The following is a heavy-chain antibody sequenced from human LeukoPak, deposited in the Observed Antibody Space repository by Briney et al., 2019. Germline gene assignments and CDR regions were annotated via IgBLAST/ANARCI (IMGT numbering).Heavy chain of an antibody. CDR3: ARGRGYSSGWGHYYYSIDV. CDR2: VTDTGNR. V-gene: IGHV4-34*01. Sequence: SETLSLTCAVYGGSSSDYYWTWIRQPPGQGLEWIGEVTDTGNRNYNPSLRSRVTISVDTAKNQFSLKLTSVTAADTSVFYCARGRGYSSGWGHYYYSIDVWGQGTTVTVS. CDR1: GGSSSDYY. D-gene: IGHD6-19*01. J-gene: IGHJ6*03.